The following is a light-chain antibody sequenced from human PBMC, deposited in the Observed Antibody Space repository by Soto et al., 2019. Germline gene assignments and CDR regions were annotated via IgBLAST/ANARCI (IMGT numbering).Light chain of an antibody. Sequence: EIVLTQSPATLSLSPGERATLSCRASQSVSSYLAWYQQKPGQAPRLLIYDASNRATGIPARFSGSGSRTDFTLTINSLEPEDSAVYYCQQRNNWPLTFGQGPRWIS. CDR1: QSVSSY. J-gene: IGKJ2*01. CDR3: QQRNNWPLT. CDR2: DAS. V-gene: IGKV3-11*01.